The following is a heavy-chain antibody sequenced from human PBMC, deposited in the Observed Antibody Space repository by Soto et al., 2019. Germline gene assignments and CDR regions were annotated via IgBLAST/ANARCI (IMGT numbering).Heavy chain of an antibody. D-gene: IGHD4-17*01. CDR2: IIPTLGTA. J-gene: IGHJ2*01. CDR3: ATPDLGDCWYFEL. V-gene: IGHV1-69*08. CDR1: GGTFSSHT. Sequence: QDQLVQSGAEVKKPGSSVKVSCKASGGTFSSHTFSWVRQAPGQGLEWMGRIIPTLGTATYAQKFQGRVTVTANESATTVDMELNSLRSEDTAVYYYATPDLGDCWYFELSGRGPLVTVSP.